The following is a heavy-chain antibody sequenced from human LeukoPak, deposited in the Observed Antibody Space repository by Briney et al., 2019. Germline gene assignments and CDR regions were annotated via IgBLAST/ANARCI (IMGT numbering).Heavy chain of an antibody. D-gene: IGHD3-9*01. CDR3: AGYILTGPYYFDY. V-gene: IGHV1-24*01. CDR2: FDPEDGET. J-gene: IGHJ4*02. Sequence: EASVKVSCKVSGYTLTELSMHWVRQAPGKGLEWMGGFDPEDGETIYAQKFQGRVTMTEDTSTDTAYMELSSLRSEDTAVYYCAGYILTGPYYFDYWGQGTLVTVSS. CDR1: GYTLTELS.